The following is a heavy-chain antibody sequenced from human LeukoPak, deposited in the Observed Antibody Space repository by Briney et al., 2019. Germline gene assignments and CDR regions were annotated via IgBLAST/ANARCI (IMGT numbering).Heavy chain of an antibody. D-gene: IGHD5-18*01. CDR1: DDSISSYY. Sequence: PSETLSLTCIVSDDSISSYYWSWLRQPPGKGLEWIGYIYYSGSTTYNPSLKSRVTISVDTSKNQFSLKLSSVTAADTAVYYCARGVYSYGYYYYYMDVWGKGTTVTVSS. J-gene: IGHJ6*03. CDR2: IYYSGST. V-gene: IGHV4-59*08. CDR3: ARGVYSYGYYYYYMDV.